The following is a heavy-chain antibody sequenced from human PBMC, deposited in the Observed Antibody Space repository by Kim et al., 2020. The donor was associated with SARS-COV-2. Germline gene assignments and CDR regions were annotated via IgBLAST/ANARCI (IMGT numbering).Heavy chain of an antibody. D-gene: IGHD6-13*01. CDR3: ARVPRLSIAAPGHYYYYYGMDV. CDR2: IIPIFGTA. J-gene: IGHJ6*02. CDR1: GGTFSSYA. Sequence: SVKVSCKASGGTFSSYAISWVRQAPGQGLEWMGGIIPIFGTANYAQKFQGRVTITADESTSTAYMELSSLRSEDTAVYYCARVPRLSIAAPGHYYYYYGMDVWGQGTTVTVSS. V-gene: IGHV1-69*13.